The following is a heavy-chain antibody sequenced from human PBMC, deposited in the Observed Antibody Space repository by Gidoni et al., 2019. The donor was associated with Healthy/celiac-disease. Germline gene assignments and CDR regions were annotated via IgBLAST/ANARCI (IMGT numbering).Heavy chain of an antibody. J-gene: IGHJ4*02. CDR2: IYYSGST. CDR3: ARESTMVRGVMGPGFDY. V-gene: IGHV4-59*01. Sequence: QVQLQESGPGLVKPSETLSLTCTVPGGSISSSYWSWIRQPPGKGLEWIGYIYYSGSTNYNPSLKSRVTISVDTSKNQFSLKLSSVTAADTAVYYCARESTMVRGVMGPGFDYWGQGTLVTVSS. CDR1: GGSISSSY. D-gene: IGHD3-10*01.